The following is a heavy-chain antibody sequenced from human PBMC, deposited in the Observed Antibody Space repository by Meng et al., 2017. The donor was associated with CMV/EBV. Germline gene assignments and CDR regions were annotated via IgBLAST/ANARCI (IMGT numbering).Heavy chain of an antibody. CDR2: IYYSGST. V-gene: IGHV4-59*01. J-gene: IGHJ6*02. D-gene: IGHD4-17*01. CDR1: GGSISSYY. Sequence: SETLSLTCTVSGGSISSYYWSWIRQPPGKGQEWIGYIYYSGSTNYNPSLKSRVTISVDTSKNQFSLKLSSVTAADTAVYYCARDLGGYGDYAYYYGMDVWGQGTTVTVSS. CDR3: ARDLGGYGDYAYYYGMDV.